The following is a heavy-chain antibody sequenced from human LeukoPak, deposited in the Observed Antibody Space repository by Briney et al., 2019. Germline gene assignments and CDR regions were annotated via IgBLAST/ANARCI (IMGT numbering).Heavy chain of an antibody. CDR1: GYTFTSYG. CDR2: ISAYNGNT. D-gene: IGHD3-22*01. Sequence: AASVKVSCKASGYTFTSYGISWVRQAPGQGLEWMGWISAYNGNTNYAQKLQGRVTMTTDTSTSTAYMELRSLRSDDTAVYYCARLPDYDSSGYTSSIDYWGQGTLVTVSS. CDR3: ARLPDYDSSGYTSSIDY. V-gene: IGHV1-18*01. J-gene: IGHJ4*02.